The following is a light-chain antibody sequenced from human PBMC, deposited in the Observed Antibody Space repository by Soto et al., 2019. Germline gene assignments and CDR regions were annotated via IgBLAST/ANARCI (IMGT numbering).Light chain of an antibody. CDR1: QSVSSNY. CDR3: QQYGSSPYT. CDR2: GAS. V-gene: IGKV3-20*01. J-gene: IGKJ2*01. Sequence: ESVLTQSPGTLSLSPGERATLSCRASQSVSSNYLAWYQQKPGQAPRLLIYGASSRATGIPDRFSGSGSGTDFTLTISRLEPEDFAVDYCQQYGSSPYTFGQGTKLEI.